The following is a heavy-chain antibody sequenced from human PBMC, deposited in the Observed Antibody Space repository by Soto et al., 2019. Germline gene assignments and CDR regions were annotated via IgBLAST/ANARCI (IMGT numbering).Heavy chain of an antibody. D-gene: IGHD1-26*01. J-gene: IGHJ4*02. Sequence: EVQLVESGGGLVQPGGSLRLSCAASGFPFSGYVMNWVRQAPGKGLEWVSYIGSSSTRSTIYYADSVKGRFTVSRDRVRNSLFLQMNSLRDEDTAGYYCARTLRAGGNYFLDYWGLGTLVTVSS. CDR1: GFPFSGYV. CDR3: ARTLRAGGNYFLDY. CDR2: IGSSSTRSTI. V-gene: IGHV3-48*02.